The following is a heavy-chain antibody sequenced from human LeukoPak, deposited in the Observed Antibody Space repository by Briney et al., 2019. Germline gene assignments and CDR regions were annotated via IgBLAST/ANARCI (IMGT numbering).Heavy chain of an antibody. D-gene: IGHD5-24*01. CDR1: GGSISSGSYY. V-gene: IGHV4-61*02. Sequence: SETLSLTCTVSGGSISSGSYYWSWIRQPAGKGLEWIGRIYTSGSTNYNPSPKSRVTISLDTSRNQFSLRLNSVTAADTAVYYCARDRDGYNFRFDYWGQGTLVTASS. CDR3: ARDRDGYNFRFDY. J-gene: IGHJ4*02. CDR2: IYTSGST.